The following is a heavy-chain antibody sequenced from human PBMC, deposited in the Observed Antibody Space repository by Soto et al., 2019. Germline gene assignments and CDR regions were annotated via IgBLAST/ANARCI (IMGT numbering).Heavy chain of an antibody. J-gene: IGHJ1*01. CDR1: GFTFSSYA. D-gene: IGHD4-17*01. V-gene: IGHV3-30-3*01. Sequence: GGSLRLSCAASGFTFSSYAMHWVRQAPGKGLEWVAVISYDGSNKYYADSVKGRFTISRDNSKNTLYLQMNSLRAEDTAVYFCARGSTTVTTLADHFQHCGQGPLVTDSS. CDR3: ARGSTTVTTLADHFQH. CDR2: ISYDGSNK.